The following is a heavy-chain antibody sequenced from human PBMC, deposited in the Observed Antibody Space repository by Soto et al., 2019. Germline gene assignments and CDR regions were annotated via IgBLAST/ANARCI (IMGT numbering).Heavy chain of an antibody. CDR1: GFAFGDYA. CDR3: TRKAIVIISLFFDY. V-gene: IGHV3-49*03. CDR2: IRRKAYGGTT. J-gene: IGHJ4*02. Sequence: GGSLRLSCTGSGFAFGDYAINWFRQAPGKGLEWVGFIRRKAYGGTTEYAASVKDRFTISRDDSRGIAYLQMNSLKTEDTAVYFCTRKAIVIISLFFDYWGQGTLVTSPQ. D-gene: IGHD3-22*01.